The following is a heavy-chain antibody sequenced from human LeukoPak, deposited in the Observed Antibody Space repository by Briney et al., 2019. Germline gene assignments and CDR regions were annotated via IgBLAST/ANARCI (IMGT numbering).Heavy chain of an antibody. V-gene: IGHV4-61*02. J-gene: IGHJ3*02. CDR2: IYTSGST. Sequence: SQTLSLTCTVSGGSISSGSYYWSWIRQPAGKGLEWIGRIYTSGSTNYNPSLKSRVTISVDTSKNHFSLKLSSVTAADTAVYYCARRDKLRYGDAFDMWGQGTMVTVSS. D-gene: IGHD1-14*01. CDR1: GGSISSGSYY. CDR3: ARRDKLRYGDAFDM.